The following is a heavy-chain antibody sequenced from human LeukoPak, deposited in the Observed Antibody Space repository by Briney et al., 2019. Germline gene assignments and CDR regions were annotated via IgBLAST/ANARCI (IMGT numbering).Heavy chain of an antibody. V-gene: IGHV3-21*01. D-gene: IGHD5-18*01. J-gene: IGHJ4*02. CDR1: GFTFSSYS. CDR2: ISSSSSYI. CDR3: ARDLVDTAMVTPVDY. Sequence: GGSLRLSCAASGFTFSSYSMNWVRQAPGKGLEWDSSISSSSSYIYYADSVKGRFTISRDNAKNSLYLQMNSLRAEDTAVYYCARDLVDTAMVTPVDYWGRGTLVTVSS.